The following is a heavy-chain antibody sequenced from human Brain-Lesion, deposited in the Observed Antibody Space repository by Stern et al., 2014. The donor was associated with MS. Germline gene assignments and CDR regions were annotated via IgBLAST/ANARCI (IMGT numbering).Heavy chain of an antibody. J-gene: IGHJ5*02. Sequence: VQLVESGPGLVKPSETLSLTCTVAGGSVSSTSYAWAWIRQPPGKGLGWIGTSYYSGKTSYSPALKSRITISLDPSHNQVSLQLRSGTAADTAVYYCAGEEDIRYCSGGSCTGNWFDPWGQGTLVTVSS. CDR3: AGEEDIRYCSGGSCTGNWFDP. D-gene: IGHD2-15*01. V-gene: IGHV4-39*01. CDR1: GGSVSSTSYA. CDR2: SYYSGKT.